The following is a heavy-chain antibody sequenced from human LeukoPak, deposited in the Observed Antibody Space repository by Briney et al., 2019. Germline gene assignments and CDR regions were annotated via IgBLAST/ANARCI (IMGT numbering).Heavy chain of an antibody. J-gene: IGHJ6*02. CDR1: GGSFSGCY. CDR2: INHSGST. V-gene: IGHV4-34*01. D-gene: IGHD3-10*01. CDR3: ARALLNHRSPYYGSGIDGMDV. Sequence: SETLSLTCAVYGGSFSGCYWSWIRQPPGKGLEWIGEINHSGSTNYNPSLKSRVTISVDTSKNQFSLKLSSVTAADTAVYYCARALLNHRSPYYGSGIDGMDVWGQGTTVTVSS.